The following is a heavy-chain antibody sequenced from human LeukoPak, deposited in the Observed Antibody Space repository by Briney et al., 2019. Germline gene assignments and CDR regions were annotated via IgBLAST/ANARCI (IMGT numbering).Heavy chain of an antibody. CDR1: GFTFSSYG. CDR2: ISYDGSNK. Sequence: GWSLRLSCAASGFTFSSYGMHWVRQAPGKGLEWVAVISYDGSNKYYADSVKGRFTIFRDNSKNTLYLQMNSLRAEDTAVYYCAKDISNWWFGELTNYYGMDVWGKGTTVTVSS. V-gene: IGHV3-30*18. D-gene: IGHD3-10*01. J-gene: IGHJ6*04. CDR3: AKDISNWWFGELTNYYGMDV.